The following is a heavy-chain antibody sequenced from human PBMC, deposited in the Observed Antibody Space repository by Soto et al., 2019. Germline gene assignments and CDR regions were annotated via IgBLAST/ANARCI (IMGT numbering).Heavy chain of an antibody. D-gene: IGHD2-8*01. CDR1: GGSISNVGYY. Sequence: QVQLQESGPGLVKPSQTLSLTCTVSGGSISNVGYYWTWIRQHPEKGLEWIGYISHSGRAYSNPSLKSRFSLTINTSKTQFSLTLTFVTAADTALYYCALDGPGFNGLEYWGRGTRVTVSS. J-gene: IGHJ4*02. CDR3: ALDGPGFNGLEY. CDR2: ISHSGRA. V-gene: IGHV4-31*03.